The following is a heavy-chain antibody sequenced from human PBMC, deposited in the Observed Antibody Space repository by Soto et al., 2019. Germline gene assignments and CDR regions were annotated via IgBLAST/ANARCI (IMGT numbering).Heavy chain of an antibody. CDR2: IYYSGST. Sequence: QVQLQESGPGLVKPSQTLSLTCTVSGGSISSGGYYWSWIRQHPGKGLEWIGYIYYSGSTYYNPSLKSRVTITGATSKNQDSLKLSSVTAADTAVYYCARDGSGSSGSRAFDIWGQGTMVTVSS. V-gene: IGHV4-31*03. J-gene: IGHJ3*02. D-gene: IGHD3-22*01. CDR1: GGSISSGGYY. CDR3: ARDGSGSSGSRAFDI.